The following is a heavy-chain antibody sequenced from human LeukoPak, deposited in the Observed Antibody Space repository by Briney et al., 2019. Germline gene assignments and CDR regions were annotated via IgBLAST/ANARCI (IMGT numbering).Heavy chain of an antibody. J-gene: IGHJ4*02. D-gene: IGHD1-26*01. CDR3: ARAESTVQPLVG. CDR2: IIPIFGTA. V-gene: IGHV1-69*05. Sequence: ASVKVSCKASGGTFSSYAISWVRQAPGQGLEWMGGIIPIFGTANYAQKFQGRVTITTDESTGTAYMELSSLRSEDTAVYYCARAESTVQPLVGWGQGTLVTVSS. CDR1: GGTFSSYA.